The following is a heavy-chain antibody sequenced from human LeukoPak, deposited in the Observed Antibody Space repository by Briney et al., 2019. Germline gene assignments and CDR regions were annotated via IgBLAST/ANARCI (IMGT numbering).Heavy chain of an antibody. CDR2: IYYSGST. CDR3: ARTDGSGWFTLSFDY. CDR1: GGSISSGGYY. D-gene: IGHD6-19*01. J-gene: IGHJ4*02. Sequence: SETLSLTCTVSGGSISSGGYYWSWIRQHPGKGLEWIGYIYYSGSTYYNPSLKSRVTISVDTSKNQFSLKLSSVTAADTAVYYCARTDGSGWFTLSFDYWGQGTLVTVSS. V-gene: IGHV4-31*03.